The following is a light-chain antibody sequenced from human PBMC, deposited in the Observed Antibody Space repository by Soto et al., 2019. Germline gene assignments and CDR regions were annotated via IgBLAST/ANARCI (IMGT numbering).Light chain of an antibody. CDR1: QDIRDD. V-gene: IGKV1-17*01. CDR3: LQHSSNPLT. Sequence: DSQMTQSPSSASASVGDRVTITCRASQDIRDDLGWYQQKPGKAPKRLIYAASMLQSEVPSRISGSGAGTEFTLTITSLQPEDFAAYYCLQHSSNPLTFGGGTKVEIK. CDR2: AAS. J-gene: IGKJ4*01.